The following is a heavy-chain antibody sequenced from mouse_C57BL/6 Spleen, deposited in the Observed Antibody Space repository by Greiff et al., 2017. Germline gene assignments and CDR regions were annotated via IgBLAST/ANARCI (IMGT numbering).Heavy chain of an antibody. D-gene: IGHD2-3*01. CDR3: ARQSIYDGSLAY. J-gene: IGHJ3*01. CDR2: LDPSDSYT. Sequence: QVQLPQPGAELVRPGTSVKLSCKASGYTFPSYWMHWVKQRPGQGLEWIGVLDPSDSYTTSNQKFKGKATLTVDPSSSTAYMQRSSLTSEDSAVYYCARQSIYDGSLAYWGQGTLVTVSA. CDR1: GYTFPSYW. V-gene: IGHV1-59*01.